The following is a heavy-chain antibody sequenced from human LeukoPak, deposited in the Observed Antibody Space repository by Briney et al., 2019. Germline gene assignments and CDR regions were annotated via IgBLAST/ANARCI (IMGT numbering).Heavy chain of an antibody. J-gene: IGHJ4*02. CDR2: IYHSGRT. CDR3: ARDGGYGHYDY. Sequence: SETLSLTCAVSGGSISSGDYSWSWIRQPPGKGLEWIGYIYHSGRTFYNPSLKSRVTISVDTSKNQISLEVTSVTAADTAVYYCARDGGYGHYDYWGRGTLVTVSS. CDR1: GGSISSGDYS. V-gene: IGHV4-30-2*01. D-gene: IGHD5-18*01.